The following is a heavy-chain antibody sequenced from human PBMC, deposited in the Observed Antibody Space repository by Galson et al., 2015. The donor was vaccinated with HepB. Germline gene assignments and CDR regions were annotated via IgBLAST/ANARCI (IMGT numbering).Heavy chain of an antibody. J-gene: IGHJ4*02. D-gene: IGHD3-10*01. CDR2: ISGSGGST. Sequence: SLRLSCAASGFTFSSYAMSWVRQAPGKGLEWVSAISGSGGSTYYADSVKGRFTISRDNSKNTLYLQMNSLRAEDTAVYYCAKDLYYYGSGDYYFDYWGQGTLVTVSS. CDR1: GFTFSSYA. V-gene: IGHV3-23*01. CDR3: AKDLYYYGSGDYYFDY.